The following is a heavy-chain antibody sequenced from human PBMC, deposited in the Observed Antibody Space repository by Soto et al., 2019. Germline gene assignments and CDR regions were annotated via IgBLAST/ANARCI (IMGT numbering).Heavy chain of an antibody. CDR1: GFTFSSYS. CDR2: INSGSNSI. CDR3: ARDWLVQNASPL. V-gene: IGHV3-48*01. Sequence: EVQLVESGGGLVQPGGSLRLSCAASGFTFSSYSMNWVRQAPGKGLEWVSFINSGSNSIYYADSVKGRFTISRDNAKNSLYLQMNILRAEDTAVYYCARDWLVQNASPLWGQGTLVTVSS. D-gene: IGHD3-22*01. J-gene: IGHJ4*02.